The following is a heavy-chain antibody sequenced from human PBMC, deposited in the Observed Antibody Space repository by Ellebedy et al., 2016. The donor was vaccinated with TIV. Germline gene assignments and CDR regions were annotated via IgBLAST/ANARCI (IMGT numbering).Heavy chain of an antibody. CDR2: ISSSSSTI. J-gene: IGHJ4*02. Sequence: GESLKISCVASGFTFSSYWMNWVRQAPGKGLEWLSYISSSSSTIFYADSVKGRFTISKDNAKNSLYLQMNSLRVEDTARYYCATERDDFYRQPLGNWGQGTLVTVSS. CDR1: GFTFSSYW. CDR3: ATERDDFYRQPLGN. V-gene: IGHV3-48*01. D-gene: IGHD2/OR15-2a*01.